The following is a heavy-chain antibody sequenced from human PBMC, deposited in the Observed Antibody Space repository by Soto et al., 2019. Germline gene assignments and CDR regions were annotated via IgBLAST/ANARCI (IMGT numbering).Heavy chain of an antibody. D-gene: IGHD2-2*01. CDR2: ISSSSSYI. CDR1: GLTIRSYS. CDR3: ARGSCSSTSCYFSGWFDP. V-gene: IGHV3-21*01. Sequence: GGSLRLSCAASGLTIRSYSMNWVRQAPGKGLEWVSSISSSSSYIYYTDSVKGRFTISRDNAKNSLYLQMNSLRVEDTAVYYCARGSCSSTSCYFSGWFDPWGQGTLVTVSS. J-gene: IGHJ5*02.